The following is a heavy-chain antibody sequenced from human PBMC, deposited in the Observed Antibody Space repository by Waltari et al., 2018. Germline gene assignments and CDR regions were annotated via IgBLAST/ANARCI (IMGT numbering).Heavy chain of an antibody. Sequence: EVQLVESGGGLVQPGGSLKLSCVASGFTVSSTYMNWVRQAPGKGLDCVAVMDSVGSTYYADSVKGRFTISRDNSKNALYLQMNSLRAEDTAVYYCARVQSWPTIVDYWGQGALVTVSS. V-gene: IGHV3-66*02. J-gene: IGHJ4*02. D-gene: IGHD4-4*01. CDR1: GFTVSSTY. CDR2: MDSVGST. CDR3: ARVQSWPTIVDY.